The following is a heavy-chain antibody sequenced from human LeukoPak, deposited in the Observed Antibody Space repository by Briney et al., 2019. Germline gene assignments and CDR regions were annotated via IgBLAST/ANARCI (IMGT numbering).Heavy chain of an antibody. CDR2: ISGSGSTI. Sequence: GGSLRLSCAASGFTFSDYYMSWIRQAPGKGLEWVSYISGSGSTIYYADSVKGRFTISRDNAKNSLYLQMNSLRAEDTAVYYCASFRDCSSTSCQGPVDYWGQGTLVTVSS. CDR1: GFTFSDYY. J-gene: IGHJ4*02. CDR3: ASFRDCSSTSCQGPVDY. V-gene: IGHV3-11*04. D-gene: IGHD2-2*01.